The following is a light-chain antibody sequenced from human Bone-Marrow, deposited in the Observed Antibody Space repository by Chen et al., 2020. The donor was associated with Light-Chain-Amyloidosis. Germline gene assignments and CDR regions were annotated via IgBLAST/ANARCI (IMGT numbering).Light chain of an antibody. V-gene: IGLV6-57*01. CDR3: QSYQGSSQGV. Sequence: NFMLTQPHSVSESPGKTVIISCTRSSGSIATNYVQWYQQRPGSSPTTVIYEDDPRPSGVPDRFSGSLDRSSNSASLTISGLKTEDEADYYCQSYQGSSQGVFGGGTKLTVL. J-gene: IGLJ3*02. CDR2: EDD. CDR1: SGSIATNY.